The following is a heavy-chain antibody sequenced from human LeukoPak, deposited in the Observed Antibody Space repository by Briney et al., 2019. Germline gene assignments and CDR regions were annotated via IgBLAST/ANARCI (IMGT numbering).Heavy chain of an antibody. D-gene: IGHD6-19*01. CDR1: GFTSSSYS. CDR2: ISSSSSYI. J-gene: IGHJ4*02. Sequence: GRSLRLSCAASGFTSSSYSMNWVRQAPGKGLEWVSSISSSSSYIYYADSVKGRFTISRDNAKNSLYLQMNSLRAEDTAVYYCARDDSGWYDYWGQGTLVTVSS. CDR3: ARDDSGWYDY. V-gene: IGHV3-21*01.